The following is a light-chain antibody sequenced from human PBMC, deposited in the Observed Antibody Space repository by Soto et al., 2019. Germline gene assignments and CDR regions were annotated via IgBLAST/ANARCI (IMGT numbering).Light chain of an antibody. CDR3: SSSTSSNTLV. V-gene: IGLV2-14*01. CDR1: KNDIGSSDY. J-gene: IGLJ3*02. CDR2: GVS. Sequence: QSVLTQPASVSASPGQSITISCTGGKNDIGSSDYVSWYQQHPGKAPKLIIYGVSNRPSGTSDRFSGSKSGNTASLTISGLQADDEADYYCSSSTSSNTLVFGGGTKVTFL.